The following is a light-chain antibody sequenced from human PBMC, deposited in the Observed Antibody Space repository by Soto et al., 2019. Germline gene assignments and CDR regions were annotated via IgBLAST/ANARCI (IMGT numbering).Light chain of an antibody. CDR3: QQTYSTPLP. CDR2: AAS. J-gene: IGKJ4*01. CDR1: QSIYTY. V-gene: IGKV1-39*01. Sequence: DIKMNQSPSSLSASVGDRVTITCRATQSIYTYLSWYQQKPGKAPKLLISAASSLESGVPSRFSGSGSGTDFSLTISSLQPEDFATYYCQQTYSTPLPFGGGTNVDIK.